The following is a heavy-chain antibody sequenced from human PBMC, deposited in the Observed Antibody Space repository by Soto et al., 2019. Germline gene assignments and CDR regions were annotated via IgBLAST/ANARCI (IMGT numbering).Heavy chain of an antibody. V-gene: IGHV4-34*01. D-gene: IGHD3-22*01. J-gene: IGHJ4*02. CDR1: GGSFSGYY. CDR2: INHSGST. CDR3: ASPGRYYDSRGYYEAFDY. Sequence: PSESLSLTCAVYGGSFSGYYWSWIRQPPGKGLEWIGEINHSGSTNYNPSLKSRVTISVDTSKNQFSLKLSSVTAADTAVYYCASPGRYYDSRGYYEAFDYWGQGTLVTVSS.